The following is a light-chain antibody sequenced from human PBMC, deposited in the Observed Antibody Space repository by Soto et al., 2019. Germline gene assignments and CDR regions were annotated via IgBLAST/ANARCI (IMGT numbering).Light chain of an antibody. J-gene: IGKJ1*01. Sequence: EIVLTQSPGTLSLSPGERATLSCRASQSVSSSYLAWYQQKPGQAPRLLIYGASSRATGIPDRFSGSGSGTDCTLTISRLEPEDFAVYYCQEYGSSLWKFGEGTKVEIK. CDR2: GAS. V-gene: IGKV3-20*01. CDR1: QSVSSSY. CDR3: QEYGSSLWK.